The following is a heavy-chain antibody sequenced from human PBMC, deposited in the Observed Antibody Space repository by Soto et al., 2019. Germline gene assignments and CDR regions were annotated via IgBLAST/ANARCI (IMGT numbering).Heavy chain of an antibody. Sequence: GGSLRLSCAASGFTFSSYGMHWVRQAPGKGLEWVAVISYDGSNKYYADSVKGRFTISRDNSKNTLYLQMNSLRAEDTAVYYCARDLRTSYYDSSGYPDYWGQGTQVTVSS. CDR2: ISYDGSNK. V-gene: IGHV3-30*03. D-gene: IGHD3-22*01. CDR1: GFTFSSYG. J-gene: IGHJ4*02. CDR3: ARDLRTSYYDSSGYPDY.